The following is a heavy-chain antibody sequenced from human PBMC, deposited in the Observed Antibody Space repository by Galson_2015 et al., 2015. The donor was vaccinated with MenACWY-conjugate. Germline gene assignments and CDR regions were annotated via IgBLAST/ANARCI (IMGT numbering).Heavy chain of an antibody. CDR2: VFYNGTT. CDR1: GAPITSSDYF. Sequence: ETLSLTCTASGAPITSSDYFGSWIRQSPGKGLEWIGAVFYNGTTYYNPSLKSRVTISVDTSKHQISLNLHSATSADTAVYYCARESSYCAGGTCGYFWGQGALVTVSS. CDR3: ARESSYCAGGTCGYF. J-gene: IGHJ4*02. D-gene: IGHD2-15*01. V-gene: IGHV4-39*02.